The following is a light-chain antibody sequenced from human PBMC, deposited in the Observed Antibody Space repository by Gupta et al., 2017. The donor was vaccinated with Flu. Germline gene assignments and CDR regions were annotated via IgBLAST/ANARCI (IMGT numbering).Light chain of an antibody. CDR1: SSNIGGGYY. CDR3: QSDNSSRSGHV. J-gene: IGLJ1*01. CDR2: GKN. Sequence: VTNSCTGSSSNIGGGYYVRWYQLRPGTAPKLLLYGKNGRFSGVPDRFTGSKYVTSANLAITGLQAEYGADYYWQSDNSSRSGHVFGGVTKFTVL. V-gene: IGLV1-40*01.